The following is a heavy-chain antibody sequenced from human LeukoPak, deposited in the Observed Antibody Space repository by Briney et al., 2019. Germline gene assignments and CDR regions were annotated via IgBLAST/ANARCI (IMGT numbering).Heavy chain of an antibody. Sequence: GGSLRLSCAASGFTLSSYSMTWVRQAPGKGLEWVSYISGSSNTINYADSAKGRFTISRDNAKNSLYLQMNSLRDEDTAVYYCARGGTGATKDDTFDIWGQGTMVTVSS. CDR3: ARGGTGATKDDTFDI. D-gene: IGHD1-26*01. CDR1: GFTLSSYS. V-gene: IGHV3-48*02. CDR2: ISGSSNTI. J-gene: IGHJ3*02.